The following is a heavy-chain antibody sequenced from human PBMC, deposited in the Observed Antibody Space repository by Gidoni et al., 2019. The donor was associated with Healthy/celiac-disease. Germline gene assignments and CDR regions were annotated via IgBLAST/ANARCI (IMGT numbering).Heavy chain of an antibody. Sequence: QMQLQESGPGLVKPSGTLSLTCAGSGGSISSSNWWSWVRPPPGKGLEWIGEIYHSGSTNYTPSLKSRVPISVDKSKNQFSLKLSSVTAADTAVYYCARTVAAAVYYFDYWGQGTLVTVSS. V-gene: IGHV4-4*02. D-gene: IGHD6-13*01. CDR3: ARTVAAAVYYFDY. J-gene: IGHJ4*02. CDR1: GGSISSSNW. CDR2: IYHSGST.